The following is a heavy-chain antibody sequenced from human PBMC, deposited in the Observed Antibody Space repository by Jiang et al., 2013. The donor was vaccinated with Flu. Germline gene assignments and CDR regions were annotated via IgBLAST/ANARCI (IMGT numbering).Heavy chain of an antibody. J-gene: IGHJ4*02. V-gene: IGHV3-30-3*01. CDR1: GFTFSSYA. Sequence: VQLLESGGGVVQPGRSLRLSCAASGFTFSSYAMHWVRQAPGKGLEWVAVISYDGSNKYYADSVKGRFTISRDNSKNTLYLQMNSLRAEDTAVYYCARDEDDSSDVEVGATRGIDYWGQGTWSPSPQ. CDR3: ARDEDDSSDVEVGATRGIDY. D-gene: IGHD1-26*01. CDR2: ISYDGSNK.